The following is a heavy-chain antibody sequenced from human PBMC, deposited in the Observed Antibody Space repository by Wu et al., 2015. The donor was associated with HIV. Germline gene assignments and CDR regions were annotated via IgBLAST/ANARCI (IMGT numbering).Heavy chain of an antibody. J-gene: IGHJ5*02. CDR1: GGTFSSYA. Sequence: QVQLVQSGAEVKKPGSSVKVSCKASGGTFSSYAISWVRQAPGQGLEWMGGIIPIFGTANYAQKFQGRVTITTDESTSTAYMELSSLRSEDTAVYYCARDKVMSRSRWFDPWGQGTLVTVSS. V-gene: IGHV1-69*05. CDR2: IIPIFGTA. D-gene: IGHD2-21*01. CDR3: ARDKVMSRSRWFDP.